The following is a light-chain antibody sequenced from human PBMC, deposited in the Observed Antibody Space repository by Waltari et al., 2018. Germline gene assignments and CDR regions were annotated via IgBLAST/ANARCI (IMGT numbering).Light chain of an antibody. CDR1: SSNIGGGYD. V-gene: IGLV1-40*01. Sequence: QSLLTQPPSVSGAPGQRVTISCTGSSSNIGGGYDFNGYQQRPGAAPKLLIYATKNRPSGVPDRFSGSKSGTSASLVITGLQTEDEADYYCQTYDSTLSAPYVFGTGTKVSIL. CDR3: QTYDSTLSAPYV. CDR2: ATK. J-gene: IGLJ1*01.